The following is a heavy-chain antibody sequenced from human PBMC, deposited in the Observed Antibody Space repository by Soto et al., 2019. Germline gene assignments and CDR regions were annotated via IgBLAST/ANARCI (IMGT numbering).Heavy chain of an antibody. V-gene: IGHV4-39*01. CDR1: GGSISSNSYY. J-gene: IGHJ4*02. Sequence: SETLSLTCTVSGGSISSNSYYWGWIRQPPGKGLEWIGTIYYSGSTYYNPSLKSRVTISVDRSKNQFSLKLNSVTAADTAVYYCAMGYYYDSSGYYYYGAQFDYWGQGTLVTVSS. CDR2: IYYSGST. D-gene: IGHD3-22*01. CDR3: AMGYYYDSSGYYYYGAQFDY.